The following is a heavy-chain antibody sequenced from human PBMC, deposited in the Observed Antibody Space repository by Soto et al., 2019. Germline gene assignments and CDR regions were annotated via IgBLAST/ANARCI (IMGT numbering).Heavy chain of an antibody. CDR2: INPNSGGT. Sequence: ASVKVSCKASGYTFTGYYMHWVRQAPGQGLEWMGWINPNSGGTNYAQKFQGRVTMTRDTSISTAYMELSRLRSDDTAVYYCARDEVVAAAGTNWFDPWGQGTLVTVSS. CDR3: ARDEVVAAAGTNWFDP. D-gene: IGHD6-13*01. CDR1: GYTFTGYY. V-gene: IGHV1-2*02. J-gene: IGHJ5*02.